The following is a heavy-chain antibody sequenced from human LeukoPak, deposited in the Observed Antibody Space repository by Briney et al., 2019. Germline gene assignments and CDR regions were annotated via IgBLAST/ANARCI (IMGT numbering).Heavy chain of an antibody. CDR3: ARATTFYDILTGRYYYFNMDV. CDR2: ISAYNGKT. V-gene: IGHV1-18*01. D-gene: IGHD3-9*01. J-gene: IGHJ6*03. CDR1: GYTFISYG. Sequence: GASVKVSCKASGYTFISYGISWVRQAPGQGLEWMGWISAYNGKTNYAQKLQGRVTMTTDTSTSTAYMELRSLRSDDTAVYYCARATTFYDILTGRYYYFNMDVWGKGTTVTVSS.